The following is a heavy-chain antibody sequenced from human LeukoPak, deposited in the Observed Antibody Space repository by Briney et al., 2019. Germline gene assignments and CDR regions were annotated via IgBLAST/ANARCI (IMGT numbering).Heavy chain of an antibody. Sequence: PGGSLRLSCAASGFTFSSYATHWVRQAPGKGLEWVAVISYDGSNKYYADSVKGRFTISRDNSKNTLYLQMNSLRAEDTAVYYCASSSWPYYYYYYYGMDVWGQGTTVTVSS. CDR2: ISYDGSNK. CDR1: GFTFSSYA. J-gene: IGHJ6*02. CDR3: ASSSWPYYYYYYYGMDV. D-gene: IGHD6-13*01. V-gene: IGHV3-30-3*01.